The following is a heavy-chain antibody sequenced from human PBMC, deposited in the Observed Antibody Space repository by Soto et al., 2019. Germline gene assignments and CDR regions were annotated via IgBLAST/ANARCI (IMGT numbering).Heavy chain of an antibody. CDR3: ARDLGGPTGY. J-gene: IGHJ4*02. Sequence: ASVNVSCKASGGTFSSYAISWVRQAPGQGLEWMGGIIPIFGTANYAQKFQGRVTITADESTSTAYMELSSLRSEDTAVYYCARDLGGPTGYWGQGTLVTVPQ. V-gene: IGHV1-69*13. CDR2: IIPIFGTA. D-gene: IGHD3-16*01. CDR1: GGTFSSYA.